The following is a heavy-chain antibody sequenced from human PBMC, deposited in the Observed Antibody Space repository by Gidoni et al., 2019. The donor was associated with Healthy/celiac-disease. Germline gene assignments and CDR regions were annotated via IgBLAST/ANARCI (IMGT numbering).Heavy chain of an antibody. CDR3: ARDFPPRTEAY. D-gene: IGHD1-1*01. CDR2: IYHSGST. V-gene: IGHV4-38-2*02. Sequence: QVQLQESGPGLVKPSETLSLTCAVSGYSISSGYYWGWIRQPPGKGLEWIGSIYHSGSTYYNPSLKSRVTISVDTSKNQFSLKLSSVTAADTAVYYCARDFPPRTEAYWGQGTLVTVSS. J-gene: IGHJ4*02. CDR1: GYSISSGYY.